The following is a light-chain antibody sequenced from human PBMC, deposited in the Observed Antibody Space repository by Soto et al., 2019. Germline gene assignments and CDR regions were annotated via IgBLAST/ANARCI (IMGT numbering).Light chain of an antibody. CDR3: CSYAGSYLGV. CDR2: DVS. Sequence: QSVLTQPRSVSGSPGQSVTISCTGTSSDVGGYNYVSWYQQHPGKAPKLMIYDVSKRPSGVPDRFSGSKSGNTASLTISGLQAEDEADYYCCSYAGSYLGVFGTVTKLTVL. CDR1: SSDVGGYNY. J-gene: IGLJ1*01. V-gene: IGLV2-11*01.